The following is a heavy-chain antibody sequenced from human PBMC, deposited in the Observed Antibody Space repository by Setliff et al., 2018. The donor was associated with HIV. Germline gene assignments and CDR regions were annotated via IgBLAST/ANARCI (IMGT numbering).Heavy chain of an antibody. CDR3: AKLPAIIWASYNWFDP. CDR1: GFTFDNYA. J-gene: IGHJ5*02. D-gene: IGHD3-10*01. CDR2: ISGRSGTA. Sequence: LRLSCVASGFTFDNYAMSWVRQAPGKGLEWVSTISGRSGTANYADSVKGRFSISRDNSKSTIYLQMNSLRANDTAVYYCAKLPAIIWASYNWFDPWGQGIPVTVSS. V-gene: IGHV3-23*01.